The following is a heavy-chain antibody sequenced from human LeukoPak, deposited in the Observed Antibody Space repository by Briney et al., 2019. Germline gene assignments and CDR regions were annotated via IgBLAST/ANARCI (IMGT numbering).Heavy chain of an antibody. CDR2: IIPIFGTA. J-gene: IGHJ6*03. V-gene: IGHV1-69*13. D-gene: IGHD1-14*01. CDR3: ARVRTLNRYYYYYMDV. Sequence: GASVKVSCKASGGTFSSYAISWVRQAPGQGLEWMGGIIPIFGTANYAQKFQGRVTITADESTSTAYMELSSLRSEDTAVYYCARVRTLNRYYYYYMDVWGKGTTVTISS. CDR1: GGTFSSYA.